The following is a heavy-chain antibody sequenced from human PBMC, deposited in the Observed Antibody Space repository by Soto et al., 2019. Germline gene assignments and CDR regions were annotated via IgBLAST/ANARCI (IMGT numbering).Heavy chain of an antibody. V-gene: IGHV3-30-3*01. Sequence: QVQLVESGGGVVQPGRSLRLSCAASGFTFSSYAMHWVRQAPGKGLEWVAVISYDGSNKYYADSVKGRFTISRDNSKNTLDLQMNRLRAEDTAVYYCARGGVTFGGVIATYFDYWGQGTLVTVSS. D-gene: IGHD3-16*02. CDR1: GFTFSSYA. J-gene: IGHJ4*02. CDR2: ISYDGSNK. CDR3: ARGGVTFGGVIATYFDY.